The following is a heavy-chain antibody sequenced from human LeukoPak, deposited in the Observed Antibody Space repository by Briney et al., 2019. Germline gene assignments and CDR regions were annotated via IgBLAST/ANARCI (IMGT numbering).Heavy chain of an antibody. CDR2: ITWDGGTT. Sequence: GGSLRLSCAASGFTFDDYTFHWVRQAPGKGLEWVSLITWDGGTTYYADSVKGRFTISRDNSKNSVYLQMNSLRTEDTALYYCTKDRYCTTISCPLDYWVQGTLVTVSP. D-gene: IGHD2-2*01. CDR1: GFTFDDYT. CDR3: TKDRYCTTISCPLDY. J-gene: IGHJ4*02. V-gene: IGHV3-43*01.